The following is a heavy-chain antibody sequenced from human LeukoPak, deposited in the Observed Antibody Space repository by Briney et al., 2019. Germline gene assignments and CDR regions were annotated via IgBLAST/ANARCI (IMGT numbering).Heavy chain of an antibody. Sequence: SGGCLRLSCAASGFTFSSYSMNWVRQAPGKGLEWVSYISSSSSTIYYADSVKGRFTISRDNAKNSLYLQMNSLRAEDTAVYYCARDGHYYGSGSGGYWGQGTLVTVSS. CDR3: ARDGHYYGSGSGGY. CDR2: ISSSSSTI. D-gene: IGHD3-10*01. V-gene: IGHV3-48*04. CDR1: GFTFSSYS. J-gene: IGHJ4*02.